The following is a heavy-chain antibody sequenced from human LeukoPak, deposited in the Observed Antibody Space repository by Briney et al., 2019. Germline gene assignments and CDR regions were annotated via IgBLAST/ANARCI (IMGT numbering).Heavy chain of an antibody. CDR3: ATPTTYFHDSSAFD. Sequence: GGSLRLSCAASGLTLSRYTMSWVRQAPGKGLEWVSSISGSEGYTYYADSVKGRFTISRDNSENTLYLQMSSLRVEDTAVYYCATPTTYFHDSSAFDWGQGTLVTVSS. CDR2: ISGSEGYT. V-gene: IGHV3-23*01. D-gene: IGHD3-22*01. J-gene: IGHJ4*02. CDR1: GLTLSRYT.